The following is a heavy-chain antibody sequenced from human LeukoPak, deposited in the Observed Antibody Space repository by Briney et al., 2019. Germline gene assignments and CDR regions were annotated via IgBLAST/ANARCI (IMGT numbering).Heavy chain of an antibody. J-gene: IGHJ6*02. CDR1: GYTFTSYG. D-gene: IGHD6-6*01. CDR2: INPNSGGT. CDR3: ARGPRNYYYYGMDV. V-gene: IGHV1-2*02. Sequence: GASVKVSCKASGYTFTSYGISWVRQAPGQGLEWMGWINPNSGGTNYAQKFQGRVTMTRDTSISTAYMELSRLRSDDTAVYYCARGPRNYYYYGMDVWGQGTTVTVSS.